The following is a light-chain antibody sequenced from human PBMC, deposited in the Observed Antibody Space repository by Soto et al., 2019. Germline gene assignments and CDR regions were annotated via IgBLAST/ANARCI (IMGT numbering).Light chain of an antibody. CDR3: CSYAGSYSYVV. CDR2: DVT. CDR1: SSDVGGYNY. Sequence: QSVLTQPRSVSGSPGQSVTISCTGTSSDVGGYNYVSWYQQHPGKAPKLMIYDVTKGASGVPDRFSGSKSGNTASLTISGLRAEDEADYYCCSYAGSYSYVVFGGGTKLTVL. J-gene: IGLJ2*01. V-gene: IGLV2-11*01.